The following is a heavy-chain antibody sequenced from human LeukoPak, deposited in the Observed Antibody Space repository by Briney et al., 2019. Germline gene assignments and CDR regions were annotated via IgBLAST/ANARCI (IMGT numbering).Heavy chain of an antibody. V-gene: IGHV3-7*04. J-gene: IGHJ4*02. CDR2: NINQDGIEK. CDR1: GFTFSSYW. Sequence: SGRSLRLSCVASGFTFSSYWMNWVRQAPGKGLEWVANNINQDGIEKYYVDSGKGRFTLSRDNAKNSLYLQMNSLRAEDTAVYYCARVAAAGRGFDYWGQGTLVTVSS. D-gene: IGHD6-13*01. CDR3: ARVAAAGRGFDY.